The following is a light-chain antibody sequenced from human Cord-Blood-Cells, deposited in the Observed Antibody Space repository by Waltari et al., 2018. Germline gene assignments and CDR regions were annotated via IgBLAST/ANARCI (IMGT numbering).Light chain of an antibody. CDR2: QDS. CDR1: KLGDKY. J-gene: IGLJ3*02. Sequence: SYELTQPPSVSVSPGQTASITCSGDKLGDKYACWYQQKPGQSPVLVIYQDSKRRSGIPERFSGSNSGNTATLTISGTQAMDEADYYCQAWDSSTWVFGGGTKLTVL. CDR3: QAWDSSTWV. V-gene: IGLV3-1*01.